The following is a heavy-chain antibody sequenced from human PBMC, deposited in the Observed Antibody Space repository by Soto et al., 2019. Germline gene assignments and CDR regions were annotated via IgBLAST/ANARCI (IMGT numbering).Heavy chain of an antibody. CDR3: AKQKGTTALG. V-gene: IGHV3-23*01. CDR1: GFTFSSYA. D-gene: IGHD4-17*01. J-gene: IGHJ4*02. CDR2: ISGSGSTT. Sequence: EAPLLESGGGLVQPGGSLRISCAASGFTFSSYAVSWVRQAPGKGLEWVSAISGSGSTTYYADSVKGRFTISRDNSKNTVYLQMNSLRAEDTAIYYCAKQKGTTALGWGQGTLVTVSS.